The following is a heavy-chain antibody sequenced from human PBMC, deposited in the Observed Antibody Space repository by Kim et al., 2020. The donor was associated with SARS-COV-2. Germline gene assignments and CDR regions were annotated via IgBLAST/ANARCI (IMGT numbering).Heavy chain of an antibody. CDR2: IYYSGST. V-gene: IGHV4-39*07. Sequence: SETLSLTCTVSGGSISSSSYYWGWIRQPPGKGLEWIGSIYYSGSTYYNPSLKSRVTISVDTSKNQFSLKLSSVTAADTAVYYCARSPPLVIKYPNWFDPWGQGTLVTVSS. J-gene: IGHJ5*02. D-gene: IGHD6-13*01. CDR3: ARSPPLVIKYPNWFDP. CDR1: GGSISSSSYY.